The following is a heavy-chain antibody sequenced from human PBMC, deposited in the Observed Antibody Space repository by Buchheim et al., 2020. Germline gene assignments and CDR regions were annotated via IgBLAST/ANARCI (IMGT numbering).Heavy chain of an antibody. D-gene: IGHD3-22*01. CDR2: IYYRGST. Sequence: QVQLQQWGAGLLKPSETLSLTCTVSGGSISSNSYYWGWIRQPPGKGLEWIGSIYYRGSTYYNPSLKSRVTISLDTSKNQFSLRLSSVTAADTAVYYCARHRDSTGYYAYYFDLWGQGTL. V-gene: IGHV4-39*01. CDR3: ARHRDSTGYYAYYFDL. J-gene: IGHJ4*02. CDR1: GGSISSNSYY.